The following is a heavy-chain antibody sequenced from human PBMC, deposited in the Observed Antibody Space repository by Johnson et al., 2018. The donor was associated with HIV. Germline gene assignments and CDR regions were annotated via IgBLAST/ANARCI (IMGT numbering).Heavy chain of an antibody. CDR2: ISWNSDSI. V-gene: IGHV3-9*01. Sequence: VQLVESGGGLVQPGRSLRLSCAASGFTFDEYAMHWVRQAPGKGLEWVSGISWNSDSIGFADSVKGRFTISRDNAKNSFYLQMNSLRAEDTAVYYCARSVNAGRPFDIWGQGTLVTVSS. CDR3: ARSVNAGRPFDI. D-gene: IGHD2-8*01. CDR1: GFTFDEYA. J-gene: IGHJ3*02.